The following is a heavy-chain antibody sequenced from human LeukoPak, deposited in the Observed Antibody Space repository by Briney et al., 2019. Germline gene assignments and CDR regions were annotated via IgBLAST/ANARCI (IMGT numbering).Heavy chain of an antibody. V-gene: IGHV3-30*02. J-gene: IGHJ4*02. Sequence: PGGSLRLSCAASGFTFSSYGMHWVRQAPGKGLEWVAFIRYDGSNKYYADSVKGRFTISRDNSKNTLYLQMNSLRAEDTAVYYCAKDRHYDILTGYFDYWGQGPWSPSPQ. CDR2: IRYDGSNK. CDR1: GFTFSSYG. CDR3: AKDRHYDILTGYFDY. D-gene: IGHD3-9*01.